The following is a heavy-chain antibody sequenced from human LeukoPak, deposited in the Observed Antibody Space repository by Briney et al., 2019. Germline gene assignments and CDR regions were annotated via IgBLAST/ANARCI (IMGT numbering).Heavy chain of an antibody. Sequence: GGSLRLSCAASGFTFSSYGMHWFRQAPGKGLEWVAVISYDGSNKYYADSVKGRFTISRDNSKNTLYLQMNSLRAEDTAVYYCAKGAYDYVWGSLIDYWGRGTLVTVSS. CDR1: GFTFSSYG. J-gene: IGHJ4*02. CDR3: AKGAYDYVWGSLIDY. V-gene: IGHV3-30*18. D-gene: IGHD3-16*01. CDR2: ISYDGSNK.